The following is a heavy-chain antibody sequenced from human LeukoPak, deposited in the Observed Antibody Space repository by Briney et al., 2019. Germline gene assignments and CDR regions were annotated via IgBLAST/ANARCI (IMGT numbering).Heavy chain of an antibody. J-gene: IGHJ4*02. Sequence: SETLSLTCDVSGGSIDSTNWWSWVRPPPGKGLEWIGEIYHSGSTNYNPSLKSRVTISVDKSKNQFSLKLSSVTAADTAVYYCARSEWLGPFDYWGQGTLVTVSS. CDR2: IYHSGST. D-gene: IGHD6-19*01. CDR1: GGSIDSTNW. CDR3: ARSEWLGPFDY. V-gene: IGHV4-4*02.